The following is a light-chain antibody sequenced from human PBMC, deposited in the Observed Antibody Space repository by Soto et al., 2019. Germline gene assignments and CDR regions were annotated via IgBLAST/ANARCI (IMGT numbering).Light chain of an antibody. CDR2: DAY. Sequence: EVVLTQSPFTLSXXPXXIXTXSCRASQSFRGLLAWYQQKPGQAPRLLIYDAYNRATGIPPRFSGSGSGTDFTLTISSLEPEDFAVYYCQQRSNWPRTFGQGTKVDIK. V-gene: IGKV3-11*01. CDR3: QQRSNWPRT. CDR1: QSFRGL. J-gene: IGKJ1*01.